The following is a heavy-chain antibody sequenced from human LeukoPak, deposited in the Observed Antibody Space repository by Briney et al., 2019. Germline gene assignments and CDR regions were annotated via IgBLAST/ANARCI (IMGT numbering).Heavy chain of an antibody. Sequence: SEILSLTCTVSGASISTHHWSWTRQPPGEGLEWIGDLFNSGGTKYNASLQSRVTISIDTSKKQVSLKVTSVTAADTAVYYCARRLPASGMRDVWGQGTTVTVTS. CDR3: ARRLPASGMRDV. CDR1: GASISTHH. D-gene: IGHD3-10*01. J-gene: IGHJ6*02. CDR2: LFNSGGT. V-gene: IGHV4-59*08.